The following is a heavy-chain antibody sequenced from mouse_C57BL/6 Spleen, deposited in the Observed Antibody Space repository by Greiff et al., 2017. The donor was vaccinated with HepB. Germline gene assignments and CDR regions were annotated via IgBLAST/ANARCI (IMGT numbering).Heavy chain of an antibody. D-gene: IGHD1-1*01. CDR1: GFNIKDDY. Sequence: EVQLVESGAELVRPGASVKLSCTASGFNIKDDYMHWVKQRPEQGLEWIGWIDPENGDTEYASKFQGKATITADTSSNTAYLQLSSLTSEDTAVYYCTTPGSSSWFAYWGQGTLVTVSA. J-gene: IGHJ3*01. V-gene: IGHV14-4*01. CDR2: IDPENGDT. CDR3: TTPGSSSWFAY.